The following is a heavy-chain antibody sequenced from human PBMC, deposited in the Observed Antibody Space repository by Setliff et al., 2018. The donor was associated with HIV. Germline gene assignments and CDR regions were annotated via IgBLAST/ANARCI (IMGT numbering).Heavy chain of an antibody. Sequence: PGGSLRLSCAVSGFTFISYGMYWVRQAPGKGLEWVAFIRYDGSNKYYADSVKGRFTISRDNSKNTLYLQMNSLRAEDTAVYYCAKLPPYYYDSSGYQGLAYWGQGTLVTVAS. J-gene: IGHJ4*02. CDR2: IRYDGSNK. V-gene: IGHV3-30*02. CDR1: GFTFISYG. D-gene: IGHD3-22*01. CDR3: AKLPPYYYDSSGYQGLAY.